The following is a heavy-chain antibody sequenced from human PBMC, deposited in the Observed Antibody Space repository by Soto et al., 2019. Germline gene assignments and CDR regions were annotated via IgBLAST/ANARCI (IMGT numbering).Heavy chain of an antibody. V-gene: IGHV2-5*02. D-gene: IGHD2-8*01. CDR2: IYWDDDK. CDR3: APQDTGRMAFDP. Sequence: QITLKESGPALVKPTQTLTLTCTFSGFPLSTSGVGVGWIRQPPGKALEWLALIYWDDDKRYSPSLKNRLTITKDTSKNQVVLTMTNMDPVDTATYFCAPQDTGRMAFDPWGQGTLVTVSS. J-gene: IGHJ5*02. CDR1: GFPLSTSGVG.